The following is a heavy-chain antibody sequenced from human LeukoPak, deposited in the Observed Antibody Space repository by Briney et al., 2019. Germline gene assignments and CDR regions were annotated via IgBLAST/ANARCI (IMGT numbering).Heavy chain of an antibody. CDR2: IGTAGDT. J-gene: IGHJ2*01. Sequence: GGSLRLSCAASGFTFSSYDMHWVRQATGKGLEWVSAIGTAGDTYYPGSVKGRFTIFRENAKNSLYLQMNSLRAGDTAVYYCARRPRDYYDSSGTRVRNWYFDLRGRGTLVTVSS. CDR1: GFTFSSYD. CDR3: ARRPRDYYDSSGTRVRNWYFDL. V-gene: IGHV3-13*04. D-gene: IGHD3-22*01.